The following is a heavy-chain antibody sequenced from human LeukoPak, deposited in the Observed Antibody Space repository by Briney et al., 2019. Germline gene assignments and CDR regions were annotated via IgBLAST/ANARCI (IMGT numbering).Heavy chain of an antibody. D-gene: IGHD6-19*01. V-gene: IGHV1-69*05. CDR3: ARGSSSGWYGAFDI. CDR1: GGTFSSYA. Sequence: SVRVSCKASGGTFSSYAISWVRQAPGQGLEWMGGIIPIFGTANYAQKFQGRVTITTDESTSTAYMELSSLRSEDTAVYYCARGSSSGWYGAFDIWGQGTMVTVSS. J-gene: IGHJ3*02. CDR2: IIPIFGTA.